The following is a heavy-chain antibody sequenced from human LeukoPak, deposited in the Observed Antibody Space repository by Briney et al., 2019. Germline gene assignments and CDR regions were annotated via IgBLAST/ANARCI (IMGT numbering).Heavy chain of an antibody. CDR1: GYTFTSYY. J-gene: IGHJ5*02. V-gene: IGHV1-46*01. CDR2: INPSGGST. CDR3: ATTITMVRGVTYNWFDP. Sequence: GASVKVSCKASGYTFTSYYMHWVRQAPGQGLEWMGIINPSGGSTIYAQKFQGRVTMTEDTSTDTAYMELSSLRSEDTAVYYCATTITMVRGVTYNWFDPWGQGTLVTVSS. D-gene: IGHD3-10*01.